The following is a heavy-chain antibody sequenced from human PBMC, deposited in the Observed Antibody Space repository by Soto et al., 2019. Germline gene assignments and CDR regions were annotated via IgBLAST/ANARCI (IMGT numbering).Heavy chain of an antibody. J-gene: IGHJ6*02. CDR3: ARGYDSTLTNVYPVSPSTYYYYGMDV. CDR1: GYTFTSYG. D-gene: IGHD4-17*01. Sequence: ASVKVSCKASGYTFTSYGISWVRQAPGQGLEWMGWISAYNGNTNYAQKFKGRVTMTTDTSTSTVYMELRRLRSDDTAVYYYARGYDSTLTNVYPVSPSTYYYYGMDVWGQGTTVTVSS. CDR2: ISAYNGNT. V-gene: IGHV1-18*01.